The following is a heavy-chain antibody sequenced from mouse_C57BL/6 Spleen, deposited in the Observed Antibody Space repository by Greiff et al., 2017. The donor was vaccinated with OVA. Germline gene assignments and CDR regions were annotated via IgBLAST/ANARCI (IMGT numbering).Heavy chain of an antibody. J-gene: IGHJ4*01. V-gene: IGHV7-3*01. CDR1: GFTFTDYY. Sequence: DVQLVESGGGLVQPGGSLSLSCAASGFTFTDYYMSCVRQPPGKALEWLGFIRNKANGYTTEYSASVMGRFTISRDNSQSILYLQMNALRAEDSATYYCARSLTGTGAMDYWGQGTSVTVSS. D-gene: IGHD4-1*01. CDR2: IRNKANGYTT. CDR3: ARSLTGTGAMDY.